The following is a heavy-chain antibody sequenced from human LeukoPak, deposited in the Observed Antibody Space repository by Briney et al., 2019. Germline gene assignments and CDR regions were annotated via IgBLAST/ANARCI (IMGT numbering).Heavy chain of an antibody. Sequence: SETLSLTCTVSGGSISSSSYYWGWIRQPPGRGLEWIGSIYYSGSTYYNPSLKSRVTISVDTSKNQFSLKLSSVTAADTAVYYCARQKSGWTYYFDYGGQGTLVTVSS. D-gene: IGHD6-19*01. J-gene: IGHJ4*02. CDR2: IYYSGST. V-gene: IGHV4-39*01. CDR3: ARQKSGWTYYFDY. CDR1: GGSISSSSYY.